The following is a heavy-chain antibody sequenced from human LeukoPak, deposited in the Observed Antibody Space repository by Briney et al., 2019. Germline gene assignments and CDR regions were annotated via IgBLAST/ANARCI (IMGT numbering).Heavy chain of an antibody. D-gene: IGHD6-19*01. V-gene: IGHV1-18*01. CDR1: GYTFTSYG. CDR2: ISAYNGNT. CDR3: ARYSSGRRSLYYYYYMDV. Sequence: ASVTESLKASGYTFTSYGISWVRQAPGQGLEWMGWISAYNGNTNYAQKLQGRVTMTTDTSTSTAYMELRSLRSDDTAVYYCARYSSGRRSLYYYYYMDVWGKGTTVTVSS. J-gene: IGHJ6*03.